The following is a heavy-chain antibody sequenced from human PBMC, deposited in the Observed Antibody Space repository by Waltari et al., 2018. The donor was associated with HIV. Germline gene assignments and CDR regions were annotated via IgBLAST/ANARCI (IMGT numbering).Heavy chain of an antibody. CDR3: AKNGDYGDYVDYYGMDV. CDR2: INPNSGDT. D-gene: IGHD4-17*01. V-gene: IGHV1-2*06. CDR1: GYTFIGYY. J-gene: IGHJ6*02. Sequence: QVQLVQSGAEVKKPGASVKVSCKASGYTFIGYYIHWVRQAPGQGPEWMGRINPNSGDTNYAQKFQGRVTMTRATSISTAYMELNRLRSDDTAVYYCAKNGDYGDYVDYYGMDVWGQGTTVTVSS.